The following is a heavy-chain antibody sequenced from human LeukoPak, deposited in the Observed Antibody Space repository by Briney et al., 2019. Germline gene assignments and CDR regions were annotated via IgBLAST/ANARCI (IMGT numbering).Heavy chain of an antibody. CDR1: GGSISSSSYY. CDR2: IYYSGST. Sequence: SETLSLTCTVSGGSISSSSYYWGWIRQPPGKGLEWIGSIYYSGSTNYNPSLKSRVTISVDTSKNQFSLKLSSVTAADTAVYYCARGGASSASDWYLDLWGRGTLVTVSS. J-gene: IGHJ2*01. D-gene: IGHD3-22*01. CDR3: ARGGASSASDWYLDL. V-gene: IGHV4-39*07.